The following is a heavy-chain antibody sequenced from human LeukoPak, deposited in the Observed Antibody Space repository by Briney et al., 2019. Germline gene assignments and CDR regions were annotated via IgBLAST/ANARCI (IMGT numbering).Heavy chain of an antibody. CDR1: GYTFGGYY. V-gene: IGHV1-2*02. CDR3: ARDPHCSGGSCYTRHSQGGY. CDR2: INPNRGGT. J-gene: IGHJ4*02. Sequence: ASVEVSCKTSGYTFGGYYIQWVRQAPGQGLEWMGWINPNRGGTNYAQKFQGRVTMTRDTSISTAYMELSRLRSDDTAVYYCARDPHCSGGSCYTRHSQGGYWGQGTLVTVSS. D-gene: IGHD2-15*01.